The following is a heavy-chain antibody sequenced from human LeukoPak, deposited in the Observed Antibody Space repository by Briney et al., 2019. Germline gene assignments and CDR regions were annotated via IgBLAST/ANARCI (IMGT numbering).Heavy chain of an antibody. CDR1: GFTVSSNY. D-gene: IGHD6-6*01. CDR2: IYSGGST. CDR3: ARGYEYSSSSLDY. J-gene: IGHJ4*02. Sequence: GGSLRLSCAASGFTVSSNYMSWVRQAPGKGLEWVSVIYSGGSTYHADSVKGRFTISRGNSKNTLYLQMNSLRAEDTAVYYCARGYEYSSSSLDYWGQGTLVTVSS. V-gene: IGHV3-53*01.